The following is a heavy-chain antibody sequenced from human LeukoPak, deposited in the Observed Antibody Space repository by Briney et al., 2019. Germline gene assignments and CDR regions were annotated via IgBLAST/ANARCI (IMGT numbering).Heavy chain of an antibody. CDR1: GFTFSTYN. CDR2: ITASFSTI. J-gene: IGHJ5*02. D-gene: IGHD4-17*01. CDR3: AKLGNYGDYGS. V-gene: IGHV3-48*01. Sequence: GGSLRLSCAASGFTFSTYNMNWVRQAPGKGLEWVSYITASFSTIYYADSVRGRFTISRDNAKNSLYLQMDSLRAEDTAVYYCAKLGNYGDYGSWGQGTLVTVSS.